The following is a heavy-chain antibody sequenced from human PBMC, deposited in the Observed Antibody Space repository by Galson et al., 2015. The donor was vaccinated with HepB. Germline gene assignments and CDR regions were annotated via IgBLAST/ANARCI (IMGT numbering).Heavy chain of an antibody. J-gene: IGHJ4*02. CDR1: GYTFTGYY. D-gene: IGHD3-22*01. CDR2: INPNSGGT. V-gene: IGHV1-2*04. CDR3: ARGRSYYDSSGYYYFDY. Sequence: SVKVSCKASGYTFTGYYMHWVRQAPGQGLEWMGWINPNSGGTNYAQKFQGWVTMTRDTSISTAYMELSRLRSDDTAVYYCARGRSYYDSSGYYYFDYWGQGTLVTVSS.